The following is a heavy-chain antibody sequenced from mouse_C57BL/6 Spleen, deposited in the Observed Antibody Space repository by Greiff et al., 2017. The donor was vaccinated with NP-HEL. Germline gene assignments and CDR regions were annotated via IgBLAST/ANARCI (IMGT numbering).Heavy chain of an antibody. CDR3: ARESNYGPFDY. CDR2: ISGGGGNT. J-gene: IGHJ2*01. Sequence: EVKLVESGGGLVKPGGSLKLSCAASGFTFSSYTMSWVRQTPEKRLEWVATISGGGGNTYYPDSVKGRFTISRDNAKNTLYLQMSSLRSEDTALYYCARESNYGPFDYWGQGTTLTVSS. V-gene: IGHV5-9*01. CDR1: GFTFSSYT. D-gene: IGHD2-5*01.